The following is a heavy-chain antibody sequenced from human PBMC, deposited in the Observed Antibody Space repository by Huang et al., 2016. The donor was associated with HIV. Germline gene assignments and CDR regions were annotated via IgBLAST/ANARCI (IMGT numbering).Heavy chain of an antibody. CDR2: IYWDDDK. D-gene: IGHD1-26*01. Sequence: QITLKESGPTWVKPTQTLTLTCTFSGFSLSTSAEGVAWIRQPPGEALGWLGIIYWDDDKRYAPALKNRLTITKDASETQVVLTLTNVDPVDAATYWCAHSNLLTALDVWGQGTLVLVSS. CDR1: GFSLSTSAEG. V-gene: IGHV2-5*05. J-gene: IGHJ3*01. CDR3: AHSNLLTALDV.